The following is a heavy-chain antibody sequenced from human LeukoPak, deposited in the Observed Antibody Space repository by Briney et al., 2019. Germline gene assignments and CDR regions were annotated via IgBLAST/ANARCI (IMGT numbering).Heavy chain of an antibody. V-gene: IGHV1-69*04. Sequence: SVKVSCKASGGTFSSYAISWVRQAPGQGLEWMGRIIPILGIANYAQKFQGRVTITADKSTSTAYMELSSLRSEDTAVYYCARGPSYYDFWSGYYTAMYYFDYWGQGTLVTVSS. CDR2: IIPILGIA. CDR3: ARGPSYYDFWSGYYTAMYYFDY. D-gene: IGHD3-3*01. CDR1: GGTFSSYA. J-gene: IGHJ4*02.